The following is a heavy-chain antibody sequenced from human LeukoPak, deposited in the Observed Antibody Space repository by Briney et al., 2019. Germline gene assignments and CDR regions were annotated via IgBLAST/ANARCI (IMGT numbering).Heavy chain of an antibody. CDR1: GFIFSNYE. CDR2: ISSTGGDI. V-gene: IGHV3-48*03. CDR3: ARDLPTGTYRAYFYN. D-gene: IGHD1-26*01. J-gene: IGHJ4*02. Sequence: PGGSLRLPCAGSGFIFSNYEMNWVRQAPGKGLEWVSYISSTGGDIYYADSVKGRFTISRDNAEKSVYLQMNSLRAEDTAVYYCARDLPTGTYRAYFYNWGQGTLVTVSS.